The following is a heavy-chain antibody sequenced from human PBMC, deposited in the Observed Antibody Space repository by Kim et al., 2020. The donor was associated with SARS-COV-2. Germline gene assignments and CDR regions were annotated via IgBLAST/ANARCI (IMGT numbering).Heavy chain of an antibody. CDR3: TRGYGSETNY. J-gene: IGHJ4*02. CDR2: SST. D-gene: IGHD3-10*01. V-gene: IGHV3-74*01. Sequence: SSTGYADSGKVRFTISRDNAKNTLYLQMNSLRVEDTAVYYCTRGYGSETNYWGQGSLVIVST.